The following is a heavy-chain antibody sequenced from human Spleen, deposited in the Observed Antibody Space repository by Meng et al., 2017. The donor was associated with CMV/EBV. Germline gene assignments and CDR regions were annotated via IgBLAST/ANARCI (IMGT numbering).Heavy chain of an antibody. CDR3: AKELGSSTAFDI. CDR2: IYSDGHT. D-gene: IGHD2-2*01. Sequence: GGSLRLSCAASAFPVSSNYMTWVRQAPGKGLEWVSIIYSDGHTYYRDSVKGRFTISRDNSRNTLYLQMNSLRAEDTAVYNCAKELGSSTAFDIWGQGTMVTVSS. J-gene: IGHJ3*02. CDR1: AFPVSSNY. V-gene: IGHV3-53*01.